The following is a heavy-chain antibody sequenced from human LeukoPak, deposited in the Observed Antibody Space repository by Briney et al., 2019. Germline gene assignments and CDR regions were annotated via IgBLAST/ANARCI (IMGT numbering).Heavy chain of an antibody. Sequence: PGGSLRLSCAASGFTFRNHWMTWGRQGPGKGLGWVGNIKKNRSEKYYVDSAKSRFTLSTDNVKNTLYLQMNSPRAEATPVYYYASVQRGIGVALDYWGQGTLATVSS. CDR3: ASVQRGIGVALDY. CDR2: IKKNRSEK. V-gene: IGHV3-7*02. D-gene: IGHD6-19*01. J-gene: IGHJ4*02. CDR1: GFTFRNHW.